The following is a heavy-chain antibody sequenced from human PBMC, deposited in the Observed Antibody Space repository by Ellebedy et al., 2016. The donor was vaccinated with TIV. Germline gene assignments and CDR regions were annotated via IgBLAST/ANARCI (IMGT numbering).Heavy chain of an antibody. V-gene: IGHV3-30*18. CDR3: AKRYCSGGSCVIDY. Sequence: GESLKISCAASGFTFSSYGMHWVRQAPGKGLEWVTLISYDGNNEYYADSVKGRFTISRDNSKNTLYLQMNSLRAEDTAVYYCAKRYCSGGSCVIDYWGQGTLVTVSS. J-gene: IGHJ4*02. D-gene: IGHD2-15*01. CDR1: GFTFSSYG. CDR2: ISYDGNNE.